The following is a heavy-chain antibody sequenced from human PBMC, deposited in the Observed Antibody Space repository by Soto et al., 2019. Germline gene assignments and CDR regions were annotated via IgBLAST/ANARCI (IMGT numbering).Heavy chain of an antibody. CDR1: GGTLSSYA. D-gene: IGHD3-9*01. CDR3: ARDSSRVRYFDWLLSGWFDP. Sequence: SVKVSCKASGGTLSSYAISWVRQAPGQGLEWMGGIIPIFGTANYAQKFQGRVTITADKSTSTAYMELSSLRSEDTAVYYCARDSSRVRYFDWLLSGWFDPWGQGTLVTVSS. CDR2: IIPIFGTA. J-gene: IGHJ5*02. V-gene: IGHV1-69*06.